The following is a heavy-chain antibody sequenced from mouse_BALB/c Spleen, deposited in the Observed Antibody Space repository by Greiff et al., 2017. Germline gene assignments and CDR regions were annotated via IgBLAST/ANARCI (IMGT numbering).Heavy chain of an antibody. J-gene: IGHJ2*01. V-gene: IGHV1-15*01. CDR3: TRWTAMYYFDY. Sequence: VQLQQSGAELVRPGASVTLSCKASGYTFTDYEMHWVKQTPVHGLEWIGAIDPETGGTAYNQKFKGKATLTADKSSSTAYMELRSLTSEDSAVYYCTRWTAMYYFDYWGQGTTLTVSS. D-gene: IGHD1-2*01. CDR2: IDPETGGT. CDR1: GYTFTDYE.